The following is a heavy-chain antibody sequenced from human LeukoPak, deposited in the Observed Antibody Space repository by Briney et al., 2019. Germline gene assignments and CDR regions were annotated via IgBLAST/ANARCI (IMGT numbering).Heavy chain of an antibody. CDR3: ASGMTTFGGVLPDY. Sequence: ASVKVSCKVSGYTLTELFMHWVRQAPGNGLEWMGGFHLEVGETLYAEKFQGRVTMTEDTSKDTAYMELSSLRSEDTAVYYCASGMTTFGGVLPDYWGQGTLVTVSS. CDR2: FHLEVGET. J-gene: IGHJ4*02. CDR1: GYTLTELF. V-gene: IGHV1-24*01. D-gene: IGHD3-16*01.